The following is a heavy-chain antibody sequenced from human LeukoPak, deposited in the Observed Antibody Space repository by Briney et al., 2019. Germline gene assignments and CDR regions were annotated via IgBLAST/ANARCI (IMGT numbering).Heavy chain of an antibody. Sequence: PGGSLRLSCAASGFTFSSYWMHWVRHAPGKGLVWVSRINSDGSSTSYADSVKGRFTISRDSAKNTLYLQMNSLRAEDTAVYYCARLKFYYYDSSGYPYETDYWGQGTLVTVSS. J-gene: IGHJ4*02. CDR3: ARLKFYYYDSSGYPYETDY. CDR2: INSDGSST. V-gene: IGHV3-74*01. D-gene: IGHD3-22*01. CDR1: GFTFSSYW.